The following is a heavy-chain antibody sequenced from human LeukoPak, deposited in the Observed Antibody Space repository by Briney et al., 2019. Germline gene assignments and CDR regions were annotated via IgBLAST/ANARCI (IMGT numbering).Heavy chain of an antibody. J-gene: IGHJ4*02. V-gene: IGHV4-34*01. D-gene: IGHD3-10*02. CDR1: NGSLSDSY. CDR3: ARHGILLASGTNFDN. CDR2: IHHTGSA. Sequence: SETLSLTCAVYNGSLSDSYWSWIRQPPGKGLEWIGQIHHTGSAHYSPSLRSRVTMSVDTSKNQFSLKLSTVAAADTAVYYCARHGILLASGTNFDNWGQGTLVTVSS.